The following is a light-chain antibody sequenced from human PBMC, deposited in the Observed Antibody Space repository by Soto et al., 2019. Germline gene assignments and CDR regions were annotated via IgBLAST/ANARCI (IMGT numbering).Light chain of an antibody. Sequence: DIQMTQSTSSVSASVGDRVTITCRSSQSISSHLNWYQQRAGKAPDLLLYAASSLQSGVPSRFSGSGSGTDFTLTISRLQTEDFATYYCQQRYTTPVTFGQGTRLEIK. CDR2: AAS. CDR3: QQRYTTPVT. CDR1: QSISSH. V-gene: IGKV1-39*01. J-gene: IGKJ2*01.